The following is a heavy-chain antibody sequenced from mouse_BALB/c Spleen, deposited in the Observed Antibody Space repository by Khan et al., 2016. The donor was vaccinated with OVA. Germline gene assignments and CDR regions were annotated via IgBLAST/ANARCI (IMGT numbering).Heavy chain of an antibody. CDR1: GYSITSGYG. V-gene: IGHV3-2*02. D-gene: IGHD1-2*01. J-gene: IGHJ2*01. CDR2: ISYSGCT. Sequence: EVQLQESGPGLAKPSQSLSLTCTVTGYSITSGYGWNWIRQFPGNKLEWMGYISYSGCTNYNPSLKSRISITRDTSKNQFFLQLNSVTTKDTATYYCARTARIKYWGQGTTLTVSS. CDR3: ARTARIKY.